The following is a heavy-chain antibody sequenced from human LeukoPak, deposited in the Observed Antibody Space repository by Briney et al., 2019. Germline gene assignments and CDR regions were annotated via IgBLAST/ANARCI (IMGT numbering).Heavy chain of an antibody. V-gene: IGHV3-33*01. D-gene: IGHD4-17*01. CDR1: GFTSSSYG. Sequence: PGGSLRLSCAASGFTSSSYGMHWVRQAPGKGLEWVAVIWYDGSNKYYADSVKGRFTISRDNSKNTLYLQMNSLRAEDTAVYYCAREGYGDYTFDYWGQGTLVTVSS. CDR2: IWYDGSNK. J-gene: IGHJ4*02. CDR3: AREGYGDYTFDY.